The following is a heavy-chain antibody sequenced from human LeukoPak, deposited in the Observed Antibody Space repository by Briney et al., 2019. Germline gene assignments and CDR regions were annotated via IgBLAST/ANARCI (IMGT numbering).Heavy chain of an antibody. CDR2: ISGSGSSI. J-gene: IGHJ4*02. CDR3: ARGKRRFDY. Sequence: KPGGSLRLSCAASGFTFSDYYMSWIRQAPGKGLQWVAYISGSGSSIYYADSVRGRFTVSRDNARNSLYLHMNSLKADDTAVYYCARGKRRFDYWGQGTLVTVSS. V-gene: IGHV3-11*01. CDR1: GFTFSDYY.